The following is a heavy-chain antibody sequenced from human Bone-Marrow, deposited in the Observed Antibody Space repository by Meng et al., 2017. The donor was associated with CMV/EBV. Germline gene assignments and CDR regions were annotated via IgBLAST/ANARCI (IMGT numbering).Heavy chain of an antibody. D-gene: IGHD2-2*01. CDR2: INPSGGST. V-gene: IGHV1-46*01. J-gene: IGHJ3*02. Sequence: ASVKVSCKASGCTFTSYFMHWVRQAPGQGLEWMGLINPSGGSTSYAQKFQDRVTMIRDTSTSTVYMELSSLTSEDTAIYYWATGVVEAVPAAIGGADSFDIWGQGTMVTVSS. CDR3: ATGVVEAVPAAIGGADSFDI. CDR1: GCTFTSYF.